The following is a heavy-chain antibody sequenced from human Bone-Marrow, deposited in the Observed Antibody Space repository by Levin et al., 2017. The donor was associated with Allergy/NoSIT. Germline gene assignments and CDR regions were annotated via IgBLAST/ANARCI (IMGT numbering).Heavy chain of an antibody. J-gene: IGHJ6*02. V-gene: IGHV4-39*01. CDR3: AKSRGGDSTYYYYYGMDV. CDR2: IYYSGTT. Sequence: SETLSLTCTVSGGSISSSNHYWDWIRQPPGKGLEWIGNIYYSGTTYYNPSLKSRVTISVDTSKNQFSLQLSSVSAADTAVYYCAKSRGGDSTYYYYYGMDVWGQATTVTVSS. D-gene: IGHD2-21*01. CDR1: GGSISSSNHY.